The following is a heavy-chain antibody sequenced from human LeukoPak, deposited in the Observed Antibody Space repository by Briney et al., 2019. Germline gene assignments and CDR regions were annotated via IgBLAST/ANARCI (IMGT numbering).Heavy chain of an antibody. V-gene: IGHV1-24*01. D-gene: IGHD2-2*01. CDR3: ATVSEGVVVPAGAYYYYYGMDV. CDR1: GYTLTELS. CDR2: FDPEDGET. Sequence: ASVEVSCKVSGYTLTELSMHWVRQAPGKGLEWMGGFDPEDGETIYAQKFQGRVTMTEDTSTDTAYMELSSLRSEDTAVYYCATVSEGVVVPAGAYYYYYGMDVWGQGTTVTVSS. J-gene: IGHJ6*02.